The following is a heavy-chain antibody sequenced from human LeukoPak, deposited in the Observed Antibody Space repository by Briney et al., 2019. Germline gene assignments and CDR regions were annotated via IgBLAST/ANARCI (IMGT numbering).Heavy chain of an antibody. J-gene: IGHJ5*02. CDR3: ASSDRSGRYPYNRFDP. CDR2: IRGSGGST. CDR1: GFTFSSYA. Sequence: GGSLRLSCAPSGFTFSSYAMSWVRQAPGKGLEWVSAIRGSGGSTYNADAVKDRFTISRDNAKNTLYLQMNSLRAEDTAVYYCASSDRSGRYPYNRFDPWGQGTLVTVSS. D-gene: IGHD6-19*01. V-gene: IGHV3-23*01.